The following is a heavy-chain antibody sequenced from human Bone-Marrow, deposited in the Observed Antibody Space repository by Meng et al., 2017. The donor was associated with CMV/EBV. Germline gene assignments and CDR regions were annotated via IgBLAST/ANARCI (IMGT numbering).Heavy chain of an antibody. CDR3: ASWSRSIFGVVIHYEFWGMDV. V-gene: IGHV1-2*02. CDR1: GYTFTGYY. J-gene: IGHJ6*02. D-gene: IGHD3-3*01. CDR2: INPNSGGT. Sequence: ASVKVSCKASGYTFTGYYMHWVRQAPGQGLEWMGWINPNSGGTNYAQKFQGRVTMTRDTSISTAYMERSRLRSDDTAVYYCASWSRSIFGVVIHYEFWGMDVWGQGTTVTVSS.